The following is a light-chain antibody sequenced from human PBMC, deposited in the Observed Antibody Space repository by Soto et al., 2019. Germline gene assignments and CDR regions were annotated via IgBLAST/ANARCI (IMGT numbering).Light chain of an antibody. CDR1: QSVSSSY. Sequence: EIVLTQSPGSLSLSPGERATLSCRASQSVSSSYLAWYQQKPGQAPRLLIYGASSRATGIPDRFSGGGSGTDFSLTISRLDPEDFAVYYCQQYSSSPITFGQGTRLENK. J-gene: IGKJ5*01. V-gene: IGKV3-20*01. CDR3: QQYSSSPIT. CDR2: GAS.